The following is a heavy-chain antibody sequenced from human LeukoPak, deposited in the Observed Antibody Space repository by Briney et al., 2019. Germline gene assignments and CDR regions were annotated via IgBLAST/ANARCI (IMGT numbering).Heavy chain of an antibody. CDR1: GFTFSSHD. D-gene: IGHD2-15*01. Sequence: GGSLRLSCAASGFTFSSHDMNWVRQAPGKGLEWVSYISRSGSSIYYADSVKGRFTISRDNAKNSLYLQMNSLRAEDTAVYYCARDRAATGLNWFDPWGQGTLVTVSS. CDR3: ARDRAATGLNWFDP. CDR2: ISRSGSSI. V-gene: IGHV3-48*03. J-gene: IGHJ5*02.